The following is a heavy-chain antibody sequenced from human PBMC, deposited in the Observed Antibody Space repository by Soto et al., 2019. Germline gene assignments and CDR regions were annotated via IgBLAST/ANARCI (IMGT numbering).Heavy chain of an antibody. CDR2: IYYSGST. V-gene: IGHV4-59*01. D-gene: IGHD3-3*01. CDR3: ARSATLYYDVWSGYLFDY. CDR1: GGSISIYY. J-gene: IGHJ4*02. Sequence: SETLSLTCTVSGGSISIYYWSWIRQPPGKGLEWIGYIYYSGSTNYNPSLKSRVTISVDTSKNQFSLKLSSVTAADTAVYYCARSATLYYDVWSGYLFDYWGQGTLVTVSS.